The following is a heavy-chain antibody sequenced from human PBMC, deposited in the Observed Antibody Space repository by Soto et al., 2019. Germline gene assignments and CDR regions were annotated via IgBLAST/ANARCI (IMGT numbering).Heavy chain of an antibody. D-gene: IGHD6-13*01. CDR1: GYTFTSYD. CDR3: ASSHIEAASYGMDV. J-gene: IGHJ6*02. Sequence: ASVKVSCKASGYTFTSYDINWVRQATGQGLEWMGWMNPNSGNTGYAQKFQGRVTMSRNTSISTAYMELSSLRSEDTAVYYCASSHIEAASYGMDVWGQGTTVTVSS. V-gene: IGHV1-8*01. CDR2: MNPNSGNT.